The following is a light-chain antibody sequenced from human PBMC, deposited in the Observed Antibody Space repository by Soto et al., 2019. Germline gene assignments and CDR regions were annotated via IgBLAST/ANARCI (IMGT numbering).Light chain of an antibody. Sequence: EIVLTQSPATLSVSPWERATLSCRASQSVYVNVAWYQQKPGQAPRLLIYDASNRATGIPARFSGSGSGTDSTPTSSILEADYLAFYCWQQRTSPCTFGPGTKVDIK. CDR2: DAS. J-gene: IGKJ1*01. V-gene: IGKV3-11*01. CDR3: QQRTSPCT. CDR1: QSVYVN.